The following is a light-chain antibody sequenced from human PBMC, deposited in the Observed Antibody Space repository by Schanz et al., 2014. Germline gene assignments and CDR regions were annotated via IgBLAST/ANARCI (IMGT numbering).Light chain of an antibody. J-gene: IGKJ4*01. CDR1: QSVTSW. V-gene: IGKV3-11*01. CDR2: DAS. CDR3: QQRTSWPLT. Sequence: EIVLTQSPATLSLSPGERATLSCRASQSVTSWLAWYQQKPGQAPRLLIYDASNRATGIPARFSGSGSGADFHLTISSLEPEDCAVYYCQQRTSWPLTFGGGTKVEIK.